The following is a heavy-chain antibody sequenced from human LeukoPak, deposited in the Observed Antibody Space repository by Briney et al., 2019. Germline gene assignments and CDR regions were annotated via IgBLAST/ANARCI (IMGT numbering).Heavy chain of an antibody. CDR1: GFGFSSYT. V-gene: IGHV3-48*01. CDR2: IDISSTTI. J-gene: IGHJ5*02. CDR3: ARGPPLFDP. Sequence: GGSLRLSCAASGFGFSSYTMNWVRQAPGQGLEWLSYIDISSTTIYYADSVKGRFTISRDNAKNSLYLQMNSLRAEDTAVYYCARGPPLFDPWGQGTLVTVSS.